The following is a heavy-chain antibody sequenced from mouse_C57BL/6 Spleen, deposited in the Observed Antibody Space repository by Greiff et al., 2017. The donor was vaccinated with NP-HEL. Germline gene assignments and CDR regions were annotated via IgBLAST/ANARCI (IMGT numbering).Heavy chain of an antibody. CDR3: ARQGKLDYDGYFDY. CDR2: IYPSDSET. D-gene: IGHD2-4*01. V-gene: IGHV1-61*01. Sequence: QVQLKQPGAELVRPGSSVKLSCKASGYTFTSYWMDWVKQRPGQGLEWIGNIYPSDSETHYNQKFKDKATLTVDKSSSTTYMKLSSLKSEDSGVYYCARQGKLDYDGYFDYWGQGTTLTVSS. J-gene: IGHJ2*01. CDR1: GYTFTSYW.